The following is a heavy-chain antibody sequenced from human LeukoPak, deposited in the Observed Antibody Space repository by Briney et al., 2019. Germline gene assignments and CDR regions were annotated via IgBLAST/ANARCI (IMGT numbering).Heavy chain of an antibody. D-gene: IGHD6-13*01. CDR3: ARAAAAGDVFDY. J-gene: IGHJ4*02. Sequence: ASVKVSCKASGYTFTGYYIHWVRHAPEQGLEWMGWINPNNGGTNSAQKFQGRVARTRDTSISTAYVELSRLRSDDTAVYYCARAAAAGDVFDYWGQGTLVTVSS. V-gene: IGHV1-2*02. CDR2: INPNNGGT. CDR1: GYTFTGYY.